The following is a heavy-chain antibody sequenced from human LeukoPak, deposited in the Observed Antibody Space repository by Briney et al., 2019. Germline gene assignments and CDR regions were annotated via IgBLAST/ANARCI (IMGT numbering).Heavy chain of an antibody. CDR1: GGTFSSYA. CDR2: IIPIFGTA. V-gene: IGHV1-69*13. CDR3: ARGTPLGWDSPGGFDY. Sequence: ASVKVSCTASGGTFSSYAISWVRQAPGQGLEWMGGIIPIFGTANYAQKFQGRVTITADESTSTAYMELSSLRSEDTAVYYCARGTPLGWDSPGGFDYWGQGTLVTVSS. D-gene: IGHD4-23*01. J-gene: IGHJ4*02.